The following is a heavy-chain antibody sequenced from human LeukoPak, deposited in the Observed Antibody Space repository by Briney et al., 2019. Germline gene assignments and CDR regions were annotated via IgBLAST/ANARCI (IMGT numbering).Heavy chain of an antibody. CDR3: AKDRQYFGSGLDL. V-gene: IGHV3-23*01. Sequence: GGSLRLSCAASGFPFSSHAMNWVRQVPGKGLEWVSGVGTSGAVKFYADSVKGRFTISRDSQKNALSLEMNGLRPEDTALYFCAKDRQYFGSGLDLWGQGTLVIVSP. CDR2: VGTSGAVK. CDR1: GFPFSSHA. J-gene: IGHJ5*02. D-gene: IGHD3-10*01.